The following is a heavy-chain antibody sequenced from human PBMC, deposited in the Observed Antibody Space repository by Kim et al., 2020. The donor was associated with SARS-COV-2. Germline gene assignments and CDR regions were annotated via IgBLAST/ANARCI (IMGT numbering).Heavy chain of an antibody. CDR1: GFTFSDYY. D-gene: IGHD1-26*01. V-gene: IGHV3-11*01. J-gene: IGHJ3*02. CDR3: ARGGSYYASSVSIGAFDI. Sequence: GGSLRLSCAASGFTFSDYYMTWIRQAPGKGLEWVSYISISGSTIYYADSVKGRFTISRDNAKNSLYLQLNSLRAEDTAVNYCARGGSYYASSVSIGAFDIWGQGTMVTVSS. CDR2: ISISGSTI.